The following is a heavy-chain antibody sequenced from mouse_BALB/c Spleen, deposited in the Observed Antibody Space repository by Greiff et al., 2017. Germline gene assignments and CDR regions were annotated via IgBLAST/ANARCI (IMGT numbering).Heavy chain of an antibody. CDR1: GFNIKDYY. CDR2: IDPENGDT. J-gene: IGHJ3*01. CDR3: NVYYGYDAWFAY. Sequence: EGQLQQSGAELVRSGASVKLSCTASGFNIKDYYMHWVKQRPEQGLEWIGWIDPENGDTEYAPKFQGKATMTADTSSNTAYLQLSSLTSEDTAVYYCNVYYGYDAWFAYWGQGTLVTVSA. D-gene: IGHD2-2*01. V-gene: IGHV14-4*02.